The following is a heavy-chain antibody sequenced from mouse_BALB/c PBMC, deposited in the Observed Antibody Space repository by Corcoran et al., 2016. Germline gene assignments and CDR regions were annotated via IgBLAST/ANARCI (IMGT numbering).Heavy chain of an antibody. Sequence: QIQLVQSGPELKKPGETVKISCKASGYTFTNYGMNWVKQAPGKGLKWMGWINTYTGEPTYADDFKGRFAFSLETSASNAYLQINNLKNEDTATYFCSRVPYAMDYWGQGTSVTVSS. CDR3: SRVPYAMDY. V-gene: IGHV9-3-1*01. CDR1: GYTFTNYG. CDR2: INTYTGEP. J-gene: IGHJ4*01.